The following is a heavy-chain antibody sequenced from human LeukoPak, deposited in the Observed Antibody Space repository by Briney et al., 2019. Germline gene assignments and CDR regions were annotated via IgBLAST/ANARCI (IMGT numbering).Heavy chain of an antibody. J-gene: IGHJ5*02. D-gene: IGHD2-2*01. CDR3: ATKDCSSTSCRGGINWFDP. Sequence: ASVKVSCKVSGYTLTELSMHWVRQAPGKGLEWMGGFDPEDGETIYAQKFQGRVTMTEDTSTDTAYMELSSLRSEDTAVYYCATKDCSSTSCRGGINWFDPWGQGTLVTVSS. V-gene: IGHV1-24*01. CDR2: FDPEDGET. CDR1: GYTLTELS.